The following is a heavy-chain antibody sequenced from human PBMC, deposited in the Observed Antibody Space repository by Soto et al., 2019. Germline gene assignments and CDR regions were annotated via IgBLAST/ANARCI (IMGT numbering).Heavy chain of an antibody. CDR3: ARAIPIQLWLYWYFDL. J-gene: IGHJ2*01. V-gene: IGHV3-23*01. CDR2: ISGSGGST. Sequence: EVQLLESGGGLVQPGGSLRLSCAASGFTFSSYAMSWVRQATGKGLEWVSAISGSGGSTYYADSVKGRFTISRDNSKNTLYLQMNSLRAEDTAVYYCARAIPIQLWLYWYFDLWGRGTLVTVSS. CDR1: GFTFSSYA. D-gene: IGHD5-18*01.